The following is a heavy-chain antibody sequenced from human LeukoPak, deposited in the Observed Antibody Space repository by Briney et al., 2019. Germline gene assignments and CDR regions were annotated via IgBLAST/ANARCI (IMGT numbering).Heavy chain of an antibody. J-gene: IGHJ4*02. V-gene: IGHV3-15*01. CDR2: IKSKADGGTS. Sequence: GGSLRLSCAASGFTFNSYTLNWVRQAPGKGLEWVGRIKSKADGGTSDYAAPVKGRFTISRDDSKNTLYLQMNSLKTEDTAVYYCTTDYDVLPLQDWGQGTLVTVSS. D-gene: IGHD3-9*01. CDR1: GFTFNSYT. CDR3: TTDYDVLPLQD.